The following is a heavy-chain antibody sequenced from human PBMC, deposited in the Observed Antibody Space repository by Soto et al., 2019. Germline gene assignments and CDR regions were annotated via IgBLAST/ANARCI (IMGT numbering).Heavy chain of an antibody. J-gene: IGHJ6*02. CDR1: GGTFSSYA. CDR3: ARVITMVRGPRNYYYYYGMDV. Sequence: SVKVSCKASGGTFSSYAISWVRQAPGQGLEWMGGIIPIFGTANYAQKFQGRVTITADESTSTAYMELSSLRSEDTAVYYCARVITMVRGPRNYYYYYGMDVWGQGTTVTVSS. D-gene: IGHD3-10*01. V-gene: IGHV1-69*13. CDR2: IIPIFGTA.